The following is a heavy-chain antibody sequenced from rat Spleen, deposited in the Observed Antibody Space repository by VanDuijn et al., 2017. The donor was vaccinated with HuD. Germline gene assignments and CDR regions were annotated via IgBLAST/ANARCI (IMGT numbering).Heavy chain of an antibody. CDR2: ISYSGST. CDR1: GYSITSNY. Sequence: EVQLQGSGPGLVKPSQSLSLTCSVTGYSITSNYWGWIRKFPGNKMEWIGHISYSGSTTYNPSLKSRISITRDTSKNQFFLHLNSITTEDTATYYCARSQLSDWFAYWGQGTLVTVSS. V-gene: IGHV3-1*01. J-gene: IGHJ3*01. CDR3: ARSQLSDWFAY. D-gene: IGHD1-2*01.